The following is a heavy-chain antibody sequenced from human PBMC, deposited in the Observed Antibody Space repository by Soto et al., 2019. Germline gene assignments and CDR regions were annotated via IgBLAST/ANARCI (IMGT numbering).Heavy chain of an antibody. V-gene: IGHV5-51*01. CDR3: ARLRLNQITGSTGGVFDI. CDR2: IYPGDSDT. D-gene: IGHD1-7*01. CDR1: GYSFTSYW. Sequence: PGESLKISCKGSGYSFTSYWIGWVRQMPGKGLEWMGIIYPGDSDTRYSPSFQGQVTISADKSISTAYLQWSSLKASDTAMYYCARLRLNQITGSTGGVFDIWGQGKMVTVSS. J-gene: IGHJ3*02.